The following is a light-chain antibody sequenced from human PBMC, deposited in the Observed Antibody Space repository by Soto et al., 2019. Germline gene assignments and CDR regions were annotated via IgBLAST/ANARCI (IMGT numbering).Light chain of an antibody. CDR2: AAS. Sequence: IQLTQSPSSLSASVGDRVTITCRASQGISSYLAWYQQKPGKAPKLLISAASTLQSEVPSRFSGSGSGTDVTLTISSLQPEDFATYYCQQLNDYPLTFGQGTRLEIK. CDR1: QGISSY. V-gene: IGKV1-9*01. CDR3: QQLNDYPLT. J-gene: IGKJ5*01.